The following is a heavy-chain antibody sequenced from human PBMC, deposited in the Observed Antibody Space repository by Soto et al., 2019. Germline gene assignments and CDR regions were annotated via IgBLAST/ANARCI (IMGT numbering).Heavy chain of an antibody. D-gene: IGHD2-2*01. CDR2: ISGSGGST. J-gene: IGHJ4*02. V-gene: IGHV3-23*01. CDR1: GFTFSSYD. Sequence: GGSLRLSCAASGFTFSSYDMSWVRQAPGKGLEWVSGISGSGGSTYYADSVKGRFTISRDNSKNTLYLQMNSLRAEDTAVYYCAKSSCGTISCARGYFDYWGQGTLVTVSS. CDR3: AKSSCGTISCARGYFDY.